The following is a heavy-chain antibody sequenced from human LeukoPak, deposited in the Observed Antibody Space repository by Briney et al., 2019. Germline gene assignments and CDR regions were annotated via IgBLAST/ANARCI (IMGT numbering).Heavy chain of an antibody. Sequence: PGGSLRLSCAASGLSFSSCAMSWVRQAPGKGLEWVSAISGSGGSTYYADSVKGRFTISRDNSKNTLYLQMNSLRAEDTAVYYCAKDLGLMVRGEFDYWGQGTLVTVSS. CDR2: ISGSGGST. CDR3: AKDLGLMVRGEFDY. V-gene: IGHV3-23*01. J-gene: IGHJ4*02. D-gene: IGHD3-10*01. CDR1: GLSFSSCA.